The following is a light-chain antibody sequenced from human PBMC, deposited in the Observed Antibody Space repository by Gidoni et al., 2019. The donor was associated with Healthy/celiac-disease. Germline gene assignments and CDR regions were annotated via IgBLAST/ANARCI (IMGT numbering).Light chain of an antibody. V-gene: IGKV1-NL1*01. Sequence: DIQMTQSPSSLSASVGDRVTITCRASQGISNSLAWYQQKPGKAPKLLLYAASRLESGVPSRFSGSGSGTDYTLTISSLRPEDFATYYCQQYYSTPTFGQGTKVEIK. J-gene: IGKJ1*01. CDR2: AAS. CDR3: QQYYSTPT. CDR1: QGISNS.